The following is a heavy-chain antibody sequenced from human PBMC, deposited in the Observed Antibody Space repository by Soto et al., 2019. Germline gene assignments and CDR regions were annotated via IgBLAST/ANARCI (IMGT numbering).Heavy chain of an antibody. V-gene: IGHV1-2*02. D-gene: IGHD2-8*01. CDR1: GYTFTGYY. CDR2: TNPNSGGT. J-gene: IGHJ6*02. Sequence: ASVKVSCKASGYTFTGYYMHWVRQAPGQGLEWMGWTNPNSGGTNYAQKFQGRVTMTRDTSISTAYMELSRLRSDDTAVYYCARGKYCTNGVCYTAYYYYGMDVWGQGTTVTVSS. CDR3: ARGKYCTNGVCYTAYYYYGMDV.